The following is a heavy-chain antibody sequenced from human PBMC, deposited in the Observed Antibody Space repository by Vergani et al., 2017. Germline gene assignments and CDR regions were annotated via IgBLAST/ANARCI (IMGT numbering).Heavy chain of an antibody. V-gene: IGHV3-23*01. D-gene: IGHD2-21*01. CDR1: GFTFSSYA. J-gene: IGHJ6*02. Sequence: EVQLLESGGNLIQPGGSLRLSCGASGFTFSSYAMTWVRLAPGKGLQWVSAISGSGGNTFYTDSVKCRFTISRDNSKDTLYLQMNSLRVKDTAIYYCAKARDPNCKGGNCYSYYYGLDLWGQGTTVTVSS. CDR3: AKARDPNCKGGNCYSYYYGLDL. CDR2: ISGSGGNT.